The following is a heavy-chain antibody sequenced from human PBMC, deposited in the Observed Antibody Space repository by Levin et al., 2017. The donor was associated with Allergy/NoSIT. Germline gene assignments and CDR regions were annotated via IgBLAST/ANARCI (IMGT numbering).Heavy chain of an antibody. CDR3: AKDQGIAARPHDAFDI. CDR2: ISYDGSNK. D-gene: IGHD6-6*01. CDR1: GFTFSSYG. J-gene: IGHJ3*02. Sequence: LSLTCAASGFTFSSYGMHWVRQAPGKGLEWVAVISYDGSNKYYADSVKGRFTISRDNSKNTLYLQMNSLRAEDTAVYYCAKDQGIAARPHDAFDIWGQGTMVTVSS. V-gene: IGHV3-30*18.